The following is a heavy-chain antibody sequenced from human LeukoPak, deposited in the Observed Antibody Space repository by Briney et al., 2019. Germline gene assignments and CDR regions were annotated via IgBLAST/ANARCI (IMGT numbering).Heavy chain of an antibody. CDR2: INPSGDNR. Sequence: ASVKVSCKASGYIFTNYYIHWVRQAPGQGLEWMGIINPSGDNRNYAQKFQGRVTVTREISTSTVYMELSSLRSEDTAVYYCARGVRVRKYDSNDNCLDPWGQGTLVTVSS. D-gene: IGHD3-22*01. CDR3: ARGVRVRKYDSNDNCLDP. J-gene: IGHJ5*02. V-gene: IGHV1-46*01. CDR1: GYIFTNYY.